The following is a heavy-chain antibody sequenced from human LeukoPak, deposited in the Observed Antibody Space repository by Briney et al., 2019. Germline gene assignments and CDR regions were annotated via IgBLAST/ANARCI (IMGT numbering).Heavy chain of an antibody. D-gene: IGHD3-22*01. CDR2: ISSSSSYI. CDR1: GFTFSSYS. CDR3: ARDGHRAPLDRSGYYYDY. J-gene: IGHJ4*02. Sequence: PGGSLRLSCAASGFTFSSYSMNWVRQAPGKGLEWVSSISSSSSYIYYADSVKGRFTISRDNDKNSLYLQMNSLRAEDTAVYYCARDGHRAPLDRSGYYYDYWGQGTLVTVSS. V-gene: IGHV3-21*01.